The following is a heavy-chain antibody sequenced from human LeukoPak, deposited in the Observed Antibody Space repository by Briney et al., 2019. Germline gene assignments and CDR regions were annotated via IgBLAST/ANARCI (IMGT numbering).Heavy chain of an antibody. CDR1: GGSISSGGYY. D-gene: IGHD1-26*01. V-gene: IGHV4-31*03. J-gene: IGHJ3*02. CDR3: ARKNPLYGGSRWGKDSFDI. Sequence: SQTLSLTCTVSGGSISSGGYYWSWIRQHPGKGLEWIGYIYYSGSTYYNPSLKSRVTMSVDTSKNQFSLKLMSVTAADTAVYYCARKNPLYGGSRWGKDSFDIWGQGTMVSVSS. CDR2: IYYSGST.